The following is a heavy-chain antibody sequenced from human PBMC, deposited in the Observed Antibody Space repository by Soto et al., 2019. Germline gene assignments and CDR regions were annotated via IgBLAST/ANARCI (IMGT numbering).Heavy chain of an antibody. CDR2: IYYSGST. CDR3: ARASPVVTDV. J-gene: IGHJ6*02. CDR1: GHSINSGDSY. Sequence: PSDTLSLTCTLSGHSINSGDSYWSWIRQPPGKGLEWIGYIYYSGSTYYNPSLKSRVTISVDTSKNQFSLKLSSVTAADTAVYYCARASPVVTDVWGQGTTVTVS. D-gene: IGHD5-18*01. V-gene: IGHV4-30-4*02.